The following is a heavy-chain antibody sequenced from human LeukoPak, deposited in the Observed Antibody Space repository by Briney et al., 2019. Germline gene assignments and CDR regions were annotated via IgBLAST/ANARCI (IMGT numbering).Heavy chain of an antibody. CDR1: GFTFSSYS. J-gene: IGHJ4*02. Sequence: PGGSLRLSCAASGFTFSSYSMNWVRQAPGKGLEWVSSISSSSYIYYADSVKGRFTISRDNAKNSLYLQMNSLRAEDTAVYYCARELYSNSAFDYWGQGTLVTVSS. V-gene: IGHV3-21*04. D-gene: IGHD4-11*01. CDR3: ARELYSNSAFDY. CDR2: ISSSSYI.